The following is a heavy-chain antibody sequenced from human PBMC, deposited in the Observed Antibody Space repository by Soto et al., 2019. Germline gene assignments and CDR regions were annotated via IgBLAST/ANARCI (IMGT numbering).Heavy chain of an antibody. CDR1: GGSISSGGYY. CDR2: IYYSGST. V-gene: IGHV4-31*03. CDR3: ARDRSPWVEYSSTYGNYFDY. D-gene: IGHD6-6*01. Sequence: SETLSLTCTVSGGSISSGGYYWSWIRQHPGKGLEWIGYIYYSGSTYYNSSLKSRVTISVDTSKNQFSLKLSSVTAADTAVYYCARDRSPWVEYSSTYGNYFDYWGQGTLVTVSS. J-gene: IGHJ4*02.